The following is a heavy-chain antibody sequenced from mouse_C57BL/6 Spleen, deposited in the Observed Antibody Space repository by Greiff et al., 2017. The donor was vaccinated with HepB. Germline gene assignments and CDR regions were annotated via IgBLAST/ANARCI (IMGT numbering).Heavy chain of an antibody. J-gene: IGHJ3*01. Sequence: VKLVESGAELVKPGASVMISCKASGYAFSSYWMNWVKQRPGKGLEWIGQIYPGDGDTNYNGKFKGKATLTADKSSSTAYMQLSSLTSEDSAVYFCARFGGDSSGRFAYWGQGTLVTVSA. CDR1: GYAFSSYW. CDR2: IYPGDGDT. D-gene: IGHD3-2*02. CDR3: ARFGGDSSGRFAY. V-gene: IGHV1-80*01.